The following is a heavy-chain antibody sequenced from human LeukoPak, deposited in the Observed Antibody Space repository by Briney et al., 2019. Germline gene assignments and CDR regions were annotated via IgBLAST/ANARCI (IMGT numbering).Heavy chain of an antibody. Sequence: SETLSLTCTVSGVSISSGNSYWGWIRQPPGKGLEWIGSIYYSGNTYYNASLKSQVSISIDTSKNRFSLKLTSVTAADTAVYYCARQTGSGLFILPGGQGTLVTVSS. CDR1: GVSISSGNSY. V-gene: IGHV4-39*01. D-gene: IGHD3/OR15-3a*01. J-gene: IGHJ4*02. CDR3: ARQTGSGLFILP. CDR2: IYYSGNT.